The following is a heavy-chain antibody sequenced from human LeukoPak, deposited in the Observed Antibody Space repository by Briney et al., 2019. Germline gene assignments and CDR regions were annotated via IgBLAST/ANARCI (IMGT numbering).Heavy chain of an antibody. CDR2: ISSSSSYI. J-gene: IGHJ4*02. D-gene: IGHD2-2*01. V-gene: IGHV3-21*01. CDR1: GFTFSYYT. Sequence: PGGSLRLSCAASGFTFSYYTMTWVREAPGRGLEWVSSISSSSSYIYYADSVKGRFTIARDNDKNSLYLQMNSLRAEDTAVYYCARGQYCDTTSCYRLFDYRGQGTLATVSS. CDR3: ARGQYCDTTSCYRLFDY.